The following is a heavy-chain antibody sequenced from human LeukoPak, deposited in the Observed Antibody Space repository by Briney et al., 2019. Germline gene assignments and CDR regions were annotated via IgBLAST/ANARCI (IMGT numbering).Heavy chain of an antibody. J-gene: IGHJ4*02. CDR2: ISGSGGST. CDR3: AKEVTRGYYYDSSGLDY. D-gene: IGHD3-22*01. V-gene: IGHV3-23*01. Sequence: GGSLRLSCAASGFTFSSYAMSWVRQAPGKGLEWVSAISGSGGSTYYADSVEGRFTISRDNSKNTLYLQMNSLRAEDTAVYYCAKEVTRGYYYDSSGLDYWGQGTLVTVSS. CDR1: GFTFSSYA.